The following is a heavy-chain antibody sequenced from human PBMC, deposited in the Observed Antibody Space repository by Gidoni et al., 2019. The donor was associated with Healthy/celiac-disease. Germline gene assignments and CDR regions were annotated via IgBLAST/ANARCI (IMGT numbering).Heavy chain of an antibody. CDR2: INHSGST. J-gene: IGHJ3*02. V-gene: IGHV4-34*01. Sequence: QVQLQQWGAGLLKPSETLSLTCAVYGGSFSGYYCSWIRQPPGKGLEWIGEINHSGSTNYHPSLKSRVTISVDTSKNQFSLKLSSVTAADTAVYYCARGWKGRVTIAVAGRLDAFDIWGQGTMVTVSS. D-gene: IGHD6-19*01. CDR3: ARGWKGRVTIAVAGRLDAFDI. CDR1: GGSFSGYY.